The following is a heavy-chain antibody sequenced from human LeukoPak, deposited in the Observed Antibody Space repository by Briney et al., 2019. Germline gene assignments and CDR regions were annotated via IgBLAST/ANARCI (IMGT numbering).Heavy chain of an antibody. CDR2: IYPGDSDT. J-gene: IGHJ4*02. CDR1: GYSFTSYW. Sequence: GESLKISCRGSGYSFTSYWIGWVRQMPGKSLEWMGIIYPGDSDTRYSPSFQGQVTISADKSISTAYLQWSSLKASDTAMYYCARTYSSSWYYFDYWGQGTLVTVSS. V-gene: IGHV5-51*01. CDR3: ARTYSSSWYYFDY. D-gene: IGHD6-13*01.